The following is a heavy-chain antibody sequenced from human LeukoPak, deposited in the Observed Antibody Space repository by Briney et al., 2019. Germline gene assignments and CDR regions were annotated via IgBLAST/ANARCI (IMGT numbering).Heavy chain of an antibody. CDR3: AREVRELAFFFDY. CDR2: IYSDGST. V-gene: IGHV3-66*01. CDR1: GFTVSSNY. Sequence: GGSLRLSCAVSGFTVSSNYMSWVRQAPGKGLEWVSVIYSDGSTYYADSVKGRFTISRDNSKNTLYLQMNSLRAEDTAVYYCAREVRELAFFFDYWGQGTLVTVSS. J-gene: IGHJ4*02. D-gene: IGHD3-3*02.